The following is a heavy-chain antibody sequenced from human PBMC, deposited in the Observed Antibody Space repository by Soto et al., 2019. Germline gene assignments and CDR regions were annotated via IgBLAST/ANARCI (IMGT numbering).Heavy chain of an antibody. CDR3: TGEWQRFS. Sequence: EVKVVESGGDLVQPGGSLKLSCAASGFTFSGSAMHWVRQASGKGLEWVGRIRSKANNYATAYAESVTGRFTISRDDSKNTAYLQMNSLKTEDTAVYYCTGEWQRFSWGQGTLVTVSS. CDR2: IRSKANNYAT. D-gene: IGHD5-12*01. J-gene: IGHJ4*02. CDR1: GFTFSGSA. V-gene: IGHV3-73*02.